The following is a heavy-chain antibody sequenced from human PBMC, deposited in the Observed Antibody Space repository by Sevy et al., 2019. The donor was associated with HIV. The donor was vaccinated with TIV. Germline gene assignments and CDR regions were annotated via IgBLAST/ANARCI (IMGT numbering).Heavy chain of an antibody. CDR2: FDPEDGET. Sequence: ASVKVSCKVSGYTLIEFSMHWVRQAPGKVLEWIGGFDPEDGETIYAQRFQGRVTMTEDTSTDTAYMELSSLRSEDTAVYYCATGLPGEYVDCSSCYSDYFAYWGQGTLVTVSS. CDR1: GYTLIEFS. J-gene: IGHJ4*02. V-gene: IGHV1-24*01. CDR3: ATGLPGEYVDCSSCYSDYFAY. D-gene: IGHD2-15*01.